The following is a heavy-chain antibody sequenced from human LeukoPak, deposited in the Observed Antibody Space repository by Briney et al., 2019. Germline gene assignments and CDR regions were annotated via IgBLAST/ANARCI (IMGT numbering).Heavy chain of an antibody. CDR2: IYTSGST. CDR3: ARSPPRAGTTGAFDI. J-gene: IGHJ3*02. D-gene: IGHD1-7*01. V-gene: IGHV4-61*02. Sequence: PSQTLSLTCTVSGGSISSGSYYWSWIRQPAGKGLEWIGRIYTSGSTNYNPSLKSRVTISVDTSKNQFSLKLSSVTAADTAVYYCARSPPRAGTTGAFDIWGQGTMVTVSS. CDR1: GGSISSGSYY.